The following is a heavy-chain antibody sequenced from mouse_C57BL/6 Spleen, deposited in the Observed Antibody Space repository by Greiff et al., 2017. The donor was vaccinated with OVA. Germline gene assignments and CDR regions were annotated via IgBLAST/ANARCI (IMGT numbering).Heavy chain of an antibody. Sequence: EVKLVESGGGLVQSGRSLRLSCATSGFTFSDFYMEWVRQAPGKGLEWIAASRNKANDYTTEYSASVKGRFIVSIDTSQSILYLQMNALRAEDNAIYLCARDALSLGYFGVGGRGTAHTVST. V-gene: IGHV7-1*01. CDR2: SRNKANDYTT. J-gene: IGHJ1*03. CDR1: GFTFSDFY. D-gene: IGHD4-1*01. CDR3: ARDALSLGYFGV.